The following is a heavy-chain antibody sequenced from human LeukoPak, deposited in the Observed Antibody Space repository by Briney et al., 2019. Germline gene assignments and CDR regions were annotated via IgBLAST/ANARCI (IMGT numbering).Heavy chain of an antibody. V-gene: IGHV3-30*02. Sequence: GGSLRLSCAASGFTFSSYGMHWVRQAPGKGLEWVAFIRYDGSNKYYADSVKGRFTISRDNSKNTLYLQMNSLRAEDTAVYYCAKGWAPYGDYYSYWYFDLWGRGTLVTVSS. CDR2: IRYDGSNK. CDR1: GFTFSSYG. CDR3: AKGWAPYGDYYSYWYFDL. J-gene: IGHJ2*01. D-gene: IGHD4-17*01.